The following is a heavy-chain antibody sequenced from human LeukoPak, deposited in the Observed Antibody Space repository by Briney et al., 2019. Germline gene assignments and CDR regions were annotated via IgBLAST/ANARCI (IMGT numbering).Heavy chain of an antibody. Sequence: SVKVSCKASGGTFSSYAISWVRQAPGQGLEWMGGIIPIFGTASYAQKFQGRVTITADESTSTAYMELGSLRSEDTAVYYCARDLRSGSTGGYYYMDVWGKGTTVTVSS. CDR2: IIPIFGTA. J-gene: IGHJ6*03. D-gene: IGHD2-2*01. CDR1: GGTFSSYA. V-gene: IGHV1-69*13. CDR3: ARDLRSGSTGGYYYMDV.